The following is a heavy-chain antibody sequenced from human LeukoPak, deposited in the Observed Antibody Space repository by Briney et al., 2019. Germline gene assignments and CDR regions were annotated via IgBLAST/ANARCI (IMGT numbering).Heavy chain of an antibody. CDR2: INHSGST. V-gene: IGHV4-34*01. D-gene: IGHD3-16*02. CDR3: ARGNPLTFGGVIVTR. CDR1: GFTFSSYA. J-gene: IGHJ4*02. Sequence: PGGSLRLSCAASGFTFSSYAMSWIRQPPGKGLEWIGEINHSGSTNYNPSLKSRVTISVDTSKNQFSLKLSSVTAADTAVYYCARGNPLTFGGVIVTRWGQGTLVTVSS.